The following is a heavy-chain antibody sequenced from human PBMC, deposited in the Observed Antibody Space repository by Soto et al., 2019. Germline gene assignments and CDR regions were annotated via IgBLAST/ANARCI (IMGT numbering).Heavy chain of an antibody. D-gene: IGHD3-10*01. CDR2: IYYSGST. J-gene: IGHJ6*02. CDR1: GGYISSYY. Sequence: SETLSLTCTVSGGYISSYYWSWIRQPPGKGLEWIGYIYYSGSTNYNPSLKSRVTISVDTSKNQFSLKLSSVTAADTAVYYCARDREESLDVWGQGITVTVSS. CDR3: ARDREESLDV. V-gene: IGHV4-59*01.